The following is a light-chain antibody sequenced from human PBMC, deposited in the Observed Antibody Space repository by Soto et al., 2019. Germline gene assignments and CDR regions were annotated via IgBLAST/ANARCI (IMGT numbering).Light chain of an antibody. CDR2: GAS. V-gene: IGKV3-20*01. Sequence: EIVLTHSPCTLSFSPGERATLSCRASQSVSSNNLAWYQQRPGQAPRVVIYGASTRATGIPERFSGSGSGTDFTLTISRLEPEDFAVYYCQQYGRSPFTFGPGTKVISN. CDR1: QSVSSNN. J-gene: IGKJ3*01. CDR3: QQYGRSPFT.